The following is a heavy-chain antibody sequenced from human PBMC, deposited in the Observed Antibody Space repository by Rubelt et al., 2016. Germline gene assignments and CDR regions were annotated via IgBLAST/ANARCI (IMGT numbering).Heavy chain of an antibody. D-gene: IGHD5-18*01. CDR2: IDGGGGST. Sequence: EVLLVESGGGLVQPGGSLRLSCTVSGFTFGSSSMGWVRQAPGKGLEWVSTIDGGGGSTYYADPVKGRFTISRDNSKNTLYLQMNSLRAEDTALYYCARGGYPRTWGQGTLVTVSS. CDR1: GFTFGSSS. J-gene: IGHJ5*02. V-gene: IGHV3-23*04. CDR3: ARGGYPRT.